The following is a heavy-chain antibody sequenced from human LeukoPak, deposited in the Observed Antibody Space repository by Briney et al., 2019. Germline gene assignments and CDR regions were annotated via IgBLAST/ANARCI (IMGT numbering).Heavy chain of an antibody. CDR1: ALTMSVTH. J-gene: IGHJ5*02. CDR3: VRGNGNVGGRLDP. CDR2: LYAGGST. Sequence: QSGRSLRPSCTASALTMSVTHMSWVRQPPGKGLDWVSGLYAGGSTYYAGSVTGRFTISRDDSKNTLYLQMTGLRVDDTAIYYCVRGNGNVGGRLDPWGQGAWVIVSS. D-gene: IGHD1-1*01. V-gene: IGHV3-66*01.